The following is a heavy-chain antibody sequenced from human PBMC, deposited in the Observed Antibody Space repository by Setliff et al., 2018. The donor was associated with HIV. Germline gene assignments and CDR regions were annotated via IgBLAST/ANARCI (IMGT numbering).Heavy chain of an antibody. D-gene: IGHD3-3*01. Sequence: SCPTLVNPTQSLTLTCTFSGFSLDPPGLGLGWIRQPPGKAMEWLAVLYWNDDKRYSPSLKSRLTITKDTSKNQVVRTRTNVDPADTATYCCAHLQPDASGLYWEALDMGGLGTMVTVSS. CDR1: GFSLDPPGLG. CDR2: LYWNDDK. J-gene: IGHJ3*02. V-gene: IGHV2-5*01. CDR3: AHLQPDASGLYWEALDM.